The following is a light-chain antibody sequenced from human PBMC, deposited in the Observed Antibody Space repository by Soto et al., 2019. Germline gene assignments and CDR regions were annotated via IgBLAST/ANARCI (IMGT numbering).Light chain of an antibody. CDR2: GAS. J-gene: IGKJ4*01. CDR3: QQYHKWPPFT. V-gene: IGKV3-20*01. CDR1: QSVSSSY. Sequence: DIVLTQSPGTLSLSPGERATLSCRASQSVSSSYLVWYQQKPGQAPRLLISGASNRATGIPDRFSGSGSGTDFTLTISSLQSEDFAVYYCQQYHKWPPFTFGGGTKVDIK.